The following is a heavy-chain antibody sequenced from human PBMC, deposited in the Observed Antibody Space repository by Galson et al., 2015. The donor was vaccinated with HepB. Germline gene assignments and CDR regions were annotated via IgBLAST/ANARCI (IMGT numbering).Heavy chain of an antibody. V-gene: IGHV3-11*01. CDR1: EFTFSDYY. CDR3: ARDLRGGCSSTSCYQEYYFDY. J-gene: IGHJ4*02. Sequence: SLRLSCAASEFTFSDYYMSWIRQAPGKGLEWVSYISSSGSTIYYADSVKGRFATSRDNAKNSLYLQMNSLRAEDTAVYYCARDLRGGCSSTSCYQEYYFDYWGQGTLSPSPQ. D-gene: IGHD2-2*01. CDR2: ISSSGSTI.